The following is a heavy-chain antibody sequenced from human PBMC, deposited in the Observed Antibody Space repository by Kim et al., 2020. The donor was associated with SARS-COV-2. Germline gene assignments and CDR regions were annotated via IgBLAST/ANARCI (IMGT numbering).Heavy chain of an antibody. J-gene: IGHJ4*02. D-gene: IGHD3-3*01. CDR3: ARQDYDFWSGIDY. V-gene: IGHV4-39*01. CDR2: IYYSGNT. Sequence: SETLSLTCTVSGASINSGSYQWGWIRQPPGKGLEWIGSIYYSGNTFYNPSFRSRVTISMDTSKKQFSLKLTSVTAADTAFYYCARQDYDFWSGIDYWGQGVLVTVS. CDR1: GASINSGSYQ.